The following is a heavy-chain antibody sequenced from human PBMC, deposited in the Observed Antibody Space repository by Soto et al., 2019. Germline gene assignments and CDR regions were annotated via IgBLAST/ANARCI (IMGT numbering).Heavy chain of an antibody. CDR3: VMVDYYVTPAPQDV. D-gene: IGHD3-16*01. J-gene: IGHJ6*02. V-gene: IGHV1-18*01. CDR1: GYIFVNYG. Sequence: QVQLVQSGDEVKKPGASVKVSCKASGYIFVNYGIAWVRQAPGQGLEWMGWISPYNGNTHSATKIQGRLTMTTDTSTSTAYMDRGSLTSHGTAVYDCVMVDYYVTPAPQDVWGQGTTVTVSS. CDR2: ISPYNGNT.